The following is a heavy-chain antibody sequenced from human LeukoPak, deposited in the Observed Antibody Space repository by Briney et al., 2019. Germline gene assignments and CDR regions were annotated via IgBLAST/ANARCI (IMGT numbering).Heavy chain of an antibody. J-gene: IGHJ4*02. CDR2: ISGSGANT. V-gene: IGHV3-23*01. Sequence: GGSLRLSCAASEFTFDSYAMNWVRQAPGKGLEWVSAISGSGANTYYANSVKGRFTISRDNSKSTLFLQMDSLRAEDTAIFYCAKTSVSSGWPELFDFWGQGTLVTVSS. CDR3: AKTSVSSGWPELFDF. CDR1: EFTFDSYA. D-gene: IGHD6-19*01.